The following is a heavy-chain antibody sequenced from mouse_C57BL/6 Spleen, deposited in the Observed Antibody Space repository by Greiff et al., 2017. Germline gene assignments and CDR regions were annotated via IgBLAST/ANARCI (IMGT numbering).Heavy chain of an antibody. D-gene: IGHD2-1*01. Sequence: QVQLKESDAELVKPGASVKISCTVSGYTFTDHTFHWLKQRPEQGLEWIGYICPRDGSTKYNEKFKGKATLTADKSSSTAYMQLNRLTSEDSAVYFCARNSGNLLAYWGQGTLVTVSA. CDR1: GYTFTDHT. V-gene: IGHV1-78*01. J-gene: IGHJ3*01. CDR2: ICPRDGST. CDR3: ARNSGNLLAY.